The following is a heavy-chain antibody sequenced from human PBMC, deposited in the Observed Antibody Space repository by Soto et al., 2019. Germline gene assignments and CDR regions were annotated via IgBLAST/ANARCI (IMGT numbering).Heavy chain of an antibody. CDR1: VITLSTYG. D-gene: IGHD3-10*01. CDR2: ISNSGHYI. CDR3: GGGFYGSGGPDV. V-gene: IGHV3-21*04. J-gene: IGHJ4*02. Sequence: GGFLRLSCATSVITLSTYGMNCVRQAPGKGLEWLSSISNSGHYIYYADSEKGRFTISRDNAKNSLFLQINSQSGEDTAIYYCGGGFYGSGGPDVWGPGSLVTDSS.